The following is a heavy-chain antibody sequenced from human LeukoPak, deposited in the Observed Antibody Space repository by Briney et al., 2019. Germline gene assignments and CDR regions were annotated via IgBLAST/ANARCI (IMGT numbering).Heavy chain of an antibody. J-gene: IGHJ3*02. D-gene: IGHD3-22*01. V-gene: IGHV1-69*13. CDR1: GGTFSSYA. CDR2: IIPIFGTA. CDR3: ARDYYDSSGYAPLDHDAFDI. Sequence: SVKVSCKASGGTFSSYAISWVRQAPGQGLEWMGGIIPIFGTANYAQKFQGRATITADESTSTAYMELSSLRSEDTAVYYCARDYYDSSGYAPLDHDAFDIWGQGTMVTVSS.